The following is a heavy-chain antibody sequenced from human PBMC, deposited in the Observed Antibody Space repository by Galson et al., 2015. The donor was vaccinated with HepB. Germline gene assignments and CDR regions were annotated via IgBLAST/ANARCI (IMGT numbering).Heavy chain of an antibody. CDR1: GFTFSNYA. CDR3: AKIRQEWDADFDY. D-gene: IGHD1-26*01. V-gene: IGHV3-23*01. J-gene: IGHJ4*02. Sequence: SLRLSCAASGFTFSNYAMSWVRQAPGKGLEWVSAITAGGDIIHYVDSVRGRFTISRDNSKNTLYLQMNSLRAEDTAVYFCAKIRQEWDADFDYWGQGTLVTVSS. CDR2: ITAGGDII.